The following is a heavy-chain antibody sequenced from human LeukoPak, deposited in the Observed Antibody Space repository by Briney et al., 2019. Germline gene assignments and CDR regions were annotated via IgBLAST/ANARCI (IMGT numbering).Heavy chain of an antibody. Sequence: SSETLSLTCSVSGGSISGYYWSWIRQPPGKGLEWIGYIHYSGSTNYNPSLKSRVTISVDTSKNQFSLKLSSVTAADTAVYYCARGAAATYWGQGTLVTVPS. CDR3: ARGAAATY. J-gene: IGHJ4*02. D-gene: IGHD6-13*01. V-gene: IGHV4-59*01. CDR1: GGSISGYY. CDR2: IHYSGST.